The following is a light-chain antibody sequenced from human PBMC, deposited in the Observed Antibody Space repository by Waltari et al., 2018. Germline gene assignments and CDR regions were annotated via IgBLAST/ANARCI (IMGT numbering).Light chain of an antibody. Sequence: QSTLTQPPSACGSLGQSVTMSCTGTSNDVGYYNYVSWFQQSPGQAPKRLISQVSKRRSGVPDRCSGFKSGNTAFLTVSGLQADDEADYYCASHAGGNNLDVFGGGTKLTVL. J-gene: IGLJ2*01. CDR2: QVS. CDR3: ASHAGGNNLDV. CDR1: SNDVGYYNY. V-gene: IGLV2-8*01.